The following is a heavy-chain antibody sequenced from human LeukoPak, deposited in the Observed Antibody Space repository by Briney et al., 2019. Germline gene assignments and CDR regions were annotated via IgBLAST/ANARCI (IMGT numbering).Heavy chain of an antibody. D-gene: IGHD2-21*01. J-gene: IGHJ4*02. CDR3: ARASFCGGDCYSGIDY. CDR2: IIPIFGTA. V-gene: IGHV1-69*05. CDR1: GGTFSSYA. Sequence: RASVKVSCKASGGTFSSYAISWVRQSPGQGLEWMGGIIPIFGTANYAQKFQGRVTITTDESTSTAYMELSSLRSEDTAVYYCARASFCGGDCYSGIDYWGQGTLVTVSS.